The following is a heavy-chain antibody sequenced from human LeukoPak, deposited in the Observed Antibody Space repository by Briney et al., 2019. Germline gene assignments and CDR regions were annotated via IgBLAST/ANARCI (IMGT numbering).Heavy chain of an antibody. CDR1: GGSISSYY. CDR2: IYYSGST. V-gene: IGHV4-59*01. CDR3: AREQRSTTAVDY. D-gene: IGHD2-2*01. J-gene: IGHJ4*02. Sequence: SETLSLTCTVSGGSISSYYWSWIRQPPGKGLEWIGYIYYSGSTNHNPSLKSRVTISVDTSKNQFSLKLSSVTAADTAVYYCAREQRSTTAVDYWGQGTLVTVSS.